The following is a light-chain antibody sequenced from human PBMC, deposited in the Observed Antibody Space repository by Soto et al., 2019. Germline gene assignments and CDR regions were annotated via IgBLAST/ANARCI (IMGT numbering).Light chain of an antibody. Sequence: DIQMTQSPSPLSASLRDRVTITCRASQSIASFLNWYQQKPGKAPKLLISAASRLQSGVPSRFSGGGSGTEFTLTISSLQSEDFAVYYCQQYNNWPPITFGQGTRLEIK. CDR2: AAS. V-gene: IGKV1-39*01. J-gene: IGKJ5*01. CDR1: QSIASF. CDR3: QQYNNWPPIT.